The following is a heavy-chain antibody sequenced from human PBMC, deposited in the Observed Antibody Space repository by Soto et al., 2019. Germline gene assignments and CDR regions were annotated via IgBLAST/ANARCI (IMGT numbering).Heavy chain of an antibody. D-gene: IGHD1-1*01. CDR3: ASSRTTPGGFDL. J-gene: IGHJ2*01. Sequence: EVQLMESGGGLVKPGGSVRLSCAASGFTFSNAWMSWVRQAPAKGLEWVGRIISKTDGGAIDYTAPVKGRFTISGDDSENTLFLQLNSMKIEDTAVYYCASSRTTPGGFDLWGRGTLVTVSS. V-gene: IGHV3-15*01. CDR2: IISKTDGGAI. CDR1: GFTFSNAW.